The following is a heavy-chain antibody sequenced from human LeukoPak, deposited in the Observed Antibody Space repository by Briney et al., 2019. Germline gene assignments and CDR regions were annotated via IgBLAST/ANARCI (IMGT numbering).Heavy chain of an antibody. CDR2: IYYSGST. V-gene: IGHV4-59*01. J-gene: IGHJ5*02. CDR3: ARDRDSGGWFDP. Sequence: SETLSLTCTVSGGSISSYYWSWLRHPPGKGLEWIGYIYYSGSTNYNPSLKSRVTISVDTSKNQFSLKLSSVTAADTAVYYCARDRDSGGWFDPWGQGTLVTVSS. CDR1: GGSISSYY. D-gene: IGHD3-22*01.